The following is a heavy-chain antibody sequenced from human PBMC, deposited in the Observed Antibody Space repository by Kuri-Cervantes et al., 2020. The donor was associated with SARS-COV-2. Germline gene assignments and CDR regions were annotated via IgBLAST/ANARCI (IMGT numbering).Heavy chain of an antibody. CDR2: INPNSGGT. Sequence: ASVKVSCKASGYTFTGYYMHWVRQAPGQGLEWMGWINPNSGGTNYAQKFQGRVTMTRDTSISTAYMELSRLRSDDTAVYYCAREPGSYHIWYYFDYWGQGTLVTVSS. J-gene: IGHJ4*02. V-gene: IGHV1-2*02. CDR3: AREPGSYHIWYYFDY. D-gene: IGHD1-26*01. CDR1: GYTFTGYY.